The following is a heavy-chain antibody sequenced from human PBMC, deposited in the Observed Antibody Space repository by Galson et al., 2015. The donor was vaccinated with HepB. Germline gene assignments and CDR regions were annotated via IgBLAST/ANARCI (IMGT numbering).Heavy chain of an antibody. V-gene: IGHV3-74*01. CDR2: LNPDGGDT. D-gene: IGHD1-26*01. CDR1: GFTFSSYW. J-gene: IGHJ4*02. Sequence: SLRLSCAASGFTFSSYWMHWVRQAPGKGLVWVSRLNPDGGDTTYADSVQGRFTISRDNAKNTLYLQMNSLRVEDTAIYYCVRQGVSYNFDCWGQGTLVTVSS. CDR3: VRQGVSYNFDC.